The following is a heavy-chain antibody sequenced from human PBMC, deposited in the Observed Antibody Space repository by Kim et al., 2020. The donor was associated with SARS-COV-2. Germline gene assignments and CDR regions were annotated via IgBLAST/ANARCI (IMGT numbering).Heavy chain of an antibody. V-gene: IGHV4-61*02. J-gene: IGHJ5*02. CDR3: ARARAFIRNADWFDP. CDR1: GGSISSGSYY. Sequence: SETLSLTCTVSGGSISSGSYYWSWIRQPAGKGLEWIGRIYTSGSTNYNPSLKSRVTISVDTSKNQFSLKLSSVTAADTAVYYCARARAFIRNADWFDPWGQGTLVTVSS. D-gene: IGHD2-2*01. CDR2: IYTSGST.